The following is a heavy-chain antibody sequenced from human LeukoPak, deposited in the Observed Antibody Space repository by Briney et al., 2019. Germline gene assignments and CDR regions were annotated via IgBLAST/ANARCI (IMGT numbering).Heavy chain of an antibody. CDR1: GGTFSSYA. V-gene: IGHV1-18*01. CDR2: ISAYNGYT. J-gene: IGHJ1*01. D-gene: IGHD4-23*01. CDR3: ARDKAVTTEVTQHFQH. Sequence: ASVKVSCKASGGTFSSYAISWVRQAPGQGLEWMGWISAYNGYTDYAQKLQFRITMTTDTSTSTAYMELRSLRSDDTAVYYCARDKAVTTEVTQHFQHWGQGTLVTVSS.